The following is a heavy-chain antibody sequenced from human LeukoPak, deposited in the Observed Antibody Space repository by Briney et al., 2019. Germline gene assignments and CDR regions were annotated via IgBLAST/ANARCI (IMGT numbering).Heavy chain of an antibody. J-gene: IGHJ4*02. D-gene: IGHD2-2*01. V-gene: IGHV1-69*13. Sequence: GASVKVSCKASGGTFSSYAISWVRQAPGQGLEWMGGIIPIFGTANYAQKFQGRVTITADESTSTAYMELSSLRSEDTAVYYCARDGGYCSSTSCYVFDYWGQGTLVTVSS. CDR3: ARDGGYCSSTSCYVFDY. CDR2: IIPIFGTA. CDR1: GGTFSSYA.